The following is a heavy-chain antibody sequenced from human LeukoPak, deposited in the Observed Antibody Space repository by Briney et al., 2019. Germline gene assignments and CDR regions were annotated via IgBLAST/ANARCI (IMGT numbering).Heavy chain of an antibody. Sequence: AETLSLTCAVYGGPFSGYYWSWIRQPPGKGLEWLGEINHSGSTNYNPSLKSRVTISVDTSKNQFSLNLSSVTAADTAVYYCARGRAPNIAAAGLGYWGQGTLVTVSS. CDR2: INHSGST. V-gene: IGHV4-34*01. J-gene: IGHJ4*02. CDR3: ARGRAPNIAAAGLGY. CDR1: GGPFSGYY. D-gene: IGHD6-13*01.